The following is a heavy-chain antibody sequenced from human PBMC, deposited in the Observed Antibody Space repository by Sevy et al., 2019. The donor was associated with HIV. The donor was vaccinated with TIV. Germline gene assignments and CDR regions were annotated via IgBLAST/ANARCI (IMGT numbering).Heavy chain of an antibody. D-gene: IGHD5-18*01. V-gene: IGHV4-34*01. J-gene: IGHJ6*02. CDR1: GGSFSGYY. CDR3: ARGLSQKYSQRSTVYYYYGMDV. CDR2: INHSGST. Sequence: SETLSLTCAVYGGSFSGYYWSWIRQPPGKGLECIGEINHSGSTNYNPSLKSRVTISVDTSKNQFSLKLSSVTAADTAVYYCARGLSQKYSQRSTVYYYYGMDVWGQGTTVTVSS.